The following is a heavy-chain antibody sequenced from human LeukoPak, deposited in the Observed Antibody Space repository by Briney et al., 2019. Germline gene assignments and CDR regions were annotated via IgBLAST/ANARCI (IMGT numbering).Heavy chain of an antibody. V-gene: IGHV4-34*01. Sequence: PSETLSLTCAVYGGSFSGYYWSWIRQPPGKGLEWIGEINHSGSTNYNPSLKSRVTISVDTSKNQFSLKLSSVTAADTAVYYCARTTVHRHELVRIYYYYYYMDVWGKGTTVTVSS. J-gene: IGHJ6*03. CDR2: INHSGST. D-gene: IGHD6-6*01. CDR3: ARTTVHRHELVRIYYYYYYMDV. CDR1: GGSFSGYY.